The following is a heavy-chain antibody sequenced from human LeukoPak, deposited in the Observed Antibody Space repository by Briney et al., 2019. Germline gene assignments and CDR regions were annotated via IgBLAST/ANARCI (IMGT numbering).Heavy chain of an antibody. CDR3: ANWAGAPADYFSGPLDY. CDR2: INAGNGNT. D-gene: IGHD3-3*01. Sequence: ASVKVSCKASGYTFTSYAMHWVRQAPGQRLEWMGWINAGNGNTKYSQKFQGRVTITRDTSASTAYMELSYLKSEDTAIYYCANWAGAPADYFSGPLDYWGQDTLVTVSS. J-gene: IGHJ4*02. CDR1: GYTFTSYA. V-gene: IGHV1-3*01.